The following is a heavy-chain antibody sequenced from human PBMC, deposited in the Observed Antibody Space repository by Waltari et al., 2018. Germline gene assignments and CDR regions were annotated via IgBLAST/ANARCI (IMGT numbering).Heavy chain of an antibody. CDR1: GDSMYEYY. J-gene: IGHJ4*02. V-gene: IGHV4-4*07. CDR3: ARDGHGRSWDLLPLDH. Sequence: QVQLPESGPGLVKPSEPLSLTCNVSGDSMYEYYWSWIRQPAGKGLEWIGRIYVGDSINYNPSFRSRVTMSLDTSKKQFSLKLRSVTAADTAVYYCARDGHGRSWDLLPLDHWGQGSLVTVSS. D-gene: IGHD1-26*01. CDR2: IYVGDSI.